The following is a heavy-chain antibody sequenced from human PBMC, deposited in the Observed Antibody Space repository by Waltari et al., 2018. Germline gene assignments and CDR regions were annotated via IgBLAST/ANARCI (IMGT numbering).Heavy chain of an antibody. J-gene: IGHJ3*02. CDR1: GYTFTSYD. D-gene: IGHD3-3*01. V-gene: IGHV1-8*01. CDR2: MNPNSGNT. Sequence: QVQLVQSGAEVKKPGASVKVSCKASGYTFTSYDINWVRQATGQGLEWMGWMNPNSGNTGYAQKFQGRVTMTRNTSISTAYMELSSLRSEDTAVYYCARESYDFWSGYRAGDAFDIWGQGTMVTVSS. CDR3: ARESYDFWSGYRAGDAFDI.